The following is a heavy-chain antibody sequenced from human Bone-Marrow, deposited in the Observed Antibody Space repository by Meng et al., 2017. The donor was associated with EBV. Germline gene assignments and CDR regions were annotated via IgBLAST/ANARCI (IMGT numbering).Heavy chain of an antibody. V-gene: IGHV1-69*06. Sequence: QVQVVQSGAEVKKPXASVKVSXKASEYSFTGYYLHWVRQAPGQGLEWMGGIIPIFGTANYAQKFQGRVTITADKSTSTAYMELSSLRSEDTAVYYCARDTVGGSGAFDYWGQGTLVTVSS. CDR1: EYSFTGYY. CDR3: ARDTVGGSGAFDY. CDR2: IIPIFGTA. D-gene: IGHD6-19*01. J-gene: IGHJ4*02.